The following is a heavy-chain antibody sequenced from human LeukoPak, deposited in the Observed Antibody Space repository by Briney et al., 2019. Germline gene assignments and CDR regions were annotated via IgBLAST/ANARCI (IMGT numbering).Heavy chain of an antibody. Sequence: EASVKVSCKASGYTFTGYYMHWVRQAPGQGLEWMGWINPNSGGTNYAQKFQGRVTMTRDTSISTAYMELSRLRSDDTAVYYCAREAPWRSSSWNPNDYWGQGTLVTVSS. CDR3: AREAPWRSSSWNPNDY. CDR1: GYTFTGYY. D-gene: IGHD6-13*01. J-gene: IGHJ4*02. V-gene: IGHV1-2*02. CDR2: INPNSGGT.